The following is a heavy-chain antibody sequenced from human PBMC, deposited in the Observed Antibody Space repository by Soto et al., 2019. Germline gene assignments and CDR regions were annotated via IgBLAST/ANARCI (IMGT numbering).Heavy chain of an antibody. J-gene: IGHJ3*01. V-gene: IGHV3-23*01. D-gene: IGHD3-22*01. CDR1: GFTLSNYA. CDR3: ARGGYYYDSSGYYNRNDDAFDV. Sequence: GGSLRISCSTSGFTLSNYAMGWVRQAPGKGLEWVPTIDSAADGTDYADSVKGRFTISRENAKNSLYLQMNSLRAEDTAVYYCARGGYYYDSSGYYNRNDDAFDVWGQGTMVTVSS. CDR2: IDSAADGT.